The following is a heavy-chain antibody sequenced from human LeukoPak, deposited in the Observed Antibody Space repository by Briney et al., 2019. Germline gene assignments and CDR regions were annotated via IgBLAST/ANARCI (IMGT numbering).Heavy chain of an antibody. CDR1: GGSISSSSYY. J-gene: IGHJ5*02. CDR3: ARGGNYWPQWWFDP. Sequence: SETLSLTCTVSGGSISSSSYYWGWIRQPPGKGLEWIGSIYYSGSTYYNPSLKSRVTISVDTSKNQFSLELNSVTPADTAVYYCARGGNYWPQWWFDPWGQGTRVIVSS. D-gene: IGHD1-26*01. CDR2: IYYSGST. V-gene: IGHV4-39*07.